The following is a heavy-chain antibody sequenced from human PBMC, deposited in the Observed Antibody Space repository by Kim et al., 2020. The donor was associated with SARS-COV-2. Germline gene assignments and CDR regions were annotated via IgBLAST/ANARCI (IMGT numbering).Heavy chain of an antibody. CDR1: GFTFSDYY. CDR3: ARVGCAYVRANDC. CDR2: ISSDSSYT. D-gene: IGHD3-10*02. J-gene: IGHJ4*02. V-gene: IGHV3-11*05. Sequence: GGSLRLSCAASGFTFSDYYMHWVRQAPGKGLEWVSCISSDSSYTDYADSVKGRFTISRDNAKNSLYLQMNSLRVEDTAVYYCARVGCAYVRANDCGGQ.